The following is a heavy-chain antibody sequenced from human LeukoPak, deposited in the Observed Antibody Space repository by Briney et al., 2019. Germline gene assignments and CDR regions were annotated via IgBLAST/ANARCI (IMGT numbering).Heavy chain of an antibody. V-gene: IGHV3-21*01. CDR2: IGGSSSSI. Sequence: GGSLRLSCAASGFTFSTYPMNWVRQAPGKGLEWVSSIGGSSSSIYYADPVKGRFTISRDNARNSPYLQMSSLRAEDTAIYYCAREKDEGFDYWGQGTLVTVSS. J-gene: IGHJ4*02. CDR1: GFTFSTYP. CDR3: AREKDEGFDY.